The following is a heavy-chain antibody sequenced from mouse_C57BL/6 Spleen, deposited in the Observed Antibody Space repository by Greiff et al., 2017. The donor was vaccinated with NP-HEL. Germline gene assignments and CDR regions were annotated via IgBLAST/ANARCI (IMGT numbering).Heavy chain of an antibody. Sequence: EVQLQQSGPVLVKPGASVKMSCKASGYTFTDYYMNWVKQSHGKSLEWIGVINPYNGGTSYNQKFKGKATLNVDKSSSTAYMELNSLTSEDSAVYYCAGIWGYFDYWGQGTTLTVSS. V-gene: IGHV1-19*01. J-gene: IGHJ2*01. CDR1: GYTFTDYY. CDR2: INPYNGGT. CDR3: AGIWGYFDY.